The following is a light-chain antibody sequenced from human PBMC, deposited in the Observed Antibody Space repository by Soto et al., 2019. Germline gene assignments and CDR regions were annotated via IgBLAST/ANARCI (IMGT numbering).Light chain of an antibody. V-gene: IGKV3-11*01. Sequence: ETVLTQSPATLSLSPGERASLSCRASQGISSYLAWYQQKPGQAPRLLIWGVSNRATGIPDRFSGSGSGTDFTLTISRLEPEDFGVYFCQQYDQWWTFGQGTKVDI. CDR3: QQYDQWWT. J-gene: IGKJ1*01. CDR2: GVS. CDR1: QGISSY.